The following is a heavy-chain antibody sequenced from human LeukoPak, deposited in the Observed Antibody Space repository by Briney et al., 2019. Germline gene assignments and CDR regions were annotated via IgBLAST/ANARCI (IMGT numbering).Heavy chain of an antibody. CDR3: ARGWLRDYYYYYGMDV. D-gene: IGHD5-12*01. CDR2: IYYSGSI. Sequence: SETLSLTCTVSGGSISSYYWSWIRQPPGKGLEWIGYIYYSGSIYYNPSLKSRVTISVDTSKNQFSLKLSSVTAADTAVYYCARGWLRDYYYYYGMDVWGQGTTVTVSS. V-gene: IGHV4-59*08. J-gene: IGHJ6*02. CDR1: GGSISSYY.